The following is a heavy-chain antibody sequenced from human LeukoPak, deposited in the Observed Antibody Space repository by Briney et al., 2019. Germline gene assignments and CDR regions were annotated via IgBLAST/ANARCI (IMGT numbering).Heavy chain of an antibody. Sequence: GGSLRLSCAASGFTFSSYAMSWVRQAPGKGLEWVSGISGSGGSTYHADSVKDRFTISRDNSKNTLYLQMNSLRGEDTAVYYCAKSPCSSTSCYENYWGQGTLVTVSS. CDR3: AKSPCSSTSCYENY. D-gene: IGHD2-2*01. V-gene: IGHV3-23*01. CDR1: GFTFSSYA. J-gene: IGHJ4*02. CDR2: ISGSGGST.